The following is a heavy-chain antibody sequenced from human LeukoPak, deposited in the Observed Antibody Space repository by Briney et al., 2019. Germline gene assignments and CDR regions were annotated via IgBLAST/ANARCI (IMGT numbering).Heavy chain of an antibody. CDR3: AKGLGLAAALEDFDY. V-gene: IGHV3-53*01. D-gene: IGHD6-13*01. CDR2: IYSGGST. Sequence: PGGSLRLSCAASGFTVSSNYMSWVRQAPGKGLEWVSVIYSGGSTYYADSVRGRFTISRDNSKNTLYLQMNSLRAEDTAVYYCAKGLGLAAALEDFDYWGQGTLVTVSS. J-gene: IGHJ4*02. CDR1: GFTVSSNY.